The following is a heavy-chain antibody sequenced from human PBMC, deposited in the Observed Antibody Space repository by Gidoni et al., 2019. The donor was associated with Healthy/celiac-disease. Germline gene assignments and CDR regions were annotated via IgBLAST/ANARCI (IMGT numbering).Heavy chain of an antibody. D-gene: IGHD2-15*01. CDR2: ISSSSSYI. Sequence: EVQLVESGGGLVKPGGSLRLSCAASGFTFSRYSMNWVRQAPGKGLEWVSSISSSSSYIYYADSVKGRFTISRDNAKNSLYLQMNSLRAEDTAVYYCARDRVVVAATHYYYYMDVWGKGTTVTVSS. J-gene: IGHJ6*03. CDR3: ARDRVVVAATHYYYYMDV. V-gene: IGHV3-21*01. CDR1: GFTFSRYS.